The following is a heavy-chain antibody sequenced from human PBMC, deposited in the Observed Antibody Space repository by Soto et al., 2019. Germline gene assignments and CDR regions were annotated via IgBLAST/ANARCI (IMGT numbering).Heavy chain of an antibody. CDR1: GFTFSTYN. V-gene: IGHV3-48*01. CDR2: ISSSGSTT. CDR3: ARERGSTTMTFFDY. D-gene: IGHD4-17*01. J-gene: IGHJ4*02. Sequence: GGSLRLSCAASGFTFSTYNMNWVRQAPGKGLEWISYISSSGSTTYYADPVKGRFTISRDNAKNSLYLQMNSLRAEDTALYYCARERGSTTMTFFDYWGQGTLVTVSS.